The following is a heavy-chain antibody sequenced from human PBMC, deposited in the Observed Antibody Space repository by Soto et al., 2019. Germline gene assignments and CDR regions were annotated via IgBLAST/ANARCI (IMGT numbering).Heavy chain of an antibody. J-gene: IGHJ4*02. CDR1: GFSFSTYL. V-gene: IGHV3-7*01. D-gene: IGHD3-16*01. CDR2: IKQGGNEK. CDR3: ARPSSAGEVLGGLFDY. Sequence: PGGSLRLSCAASGFSFSTYLMSWVRQAPGKGLEWVANIKQGGNEKFYVDSVKGRFTISRDNDKKSLYLQMDSLRVEDTAVYYCARPSSAGEVLGGLFDYWGQGTLVTVSS.